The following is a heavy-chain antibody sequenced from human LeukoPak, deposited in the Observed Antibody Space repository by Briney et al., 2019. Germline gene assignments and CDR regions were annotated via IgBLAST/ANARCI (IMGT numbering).Heavy chain of an antibody. D-gene: IGHD1-14*01. Sequence: ASETLSLTCAVYGGYFSGYYWSWLRQPPGKGLEWIGEINHSGSTNYNPSLKSRVTISVDTSKNQFSLKLSSVTAADTVVYYFARRRKSGPPLQQRGSRGFDPWGQGTLVTLSS. CDR2: INHSGST. V-gene: IGHV4-34*01. CDR1: GGYFSGYY. J-gene: IGHJ5*02. CDR3: ARRRKSGPPLQQRGSRGFDP.